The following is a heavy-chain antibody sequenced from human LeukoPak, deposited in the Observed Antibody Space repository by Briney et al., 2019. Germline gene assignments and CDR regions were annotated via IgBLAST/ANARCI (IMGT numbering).Heavy chain of an antibody. V-gene: IGHV1-69*13. D-gene: IGHD3-22*01. CDR3: ARGEYYYDSSGYNPGYFDY. CDR1: GGTFSSYA. Sequence: SVKVSCKASGGTFSSYAISWVRQAPGQGLEWMGGIIPIFGTANYAQKFQGRVTITADESTSTAYMELSSLRSEDTAAYYCARGEYYYDSSGYNPGYFDYWGQGTLVTVSS. CDR2: IIPIFGTA. J-gene: IGHJ4*02.